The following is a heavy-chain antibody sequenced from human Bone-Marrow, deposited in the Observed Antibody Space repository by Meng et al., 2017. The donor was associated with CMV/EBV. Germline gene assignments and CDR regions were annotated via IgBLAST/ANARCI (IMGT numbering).Heavy chain of an antibody. CDR1: GGDVSSPSHY. V-gene: IGHV4-61*01. J-gene: IGHJ4*02. Sequence: SEPLSLTCTVSGGDVSSPSHYWSWIRQPPGKGLEWIGYIYYSGSTNYNPSLKSRVTISVDTSKNQFSLKLSSVTAADTAVYYCARGTSSWFPLFDYWGQGTLVTVSS. D-gene: IGHD6-13*01. CDR2: IYYSGST. CDR3: ARGTSSWFPLFDY.